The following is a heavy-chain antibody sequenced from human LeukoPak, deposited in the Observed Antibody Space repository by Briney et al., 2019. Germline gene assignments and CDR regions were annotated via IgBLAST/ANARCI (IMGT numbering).Heavy chain of an antibody. D-gene: IGHD3-22*01. CDR1: GFTFSSYG. Sequence: GGSLRLSCAASGFTFSSYGMSWVRQAPGKGLEWVSAISGSGGSTYYADSVKGRFTISRDNSKNTLYLQMNSLRAEDTAVYYCAKIGVATRAGFSGYYQAFGYWGQGTLVTVSS. J-gene: IGHJ4*02. CDR3: AKIGVATRAGFSGYYQAFGY. CDR2: ISGSGGST. V-gene: IGHV3-23*01.